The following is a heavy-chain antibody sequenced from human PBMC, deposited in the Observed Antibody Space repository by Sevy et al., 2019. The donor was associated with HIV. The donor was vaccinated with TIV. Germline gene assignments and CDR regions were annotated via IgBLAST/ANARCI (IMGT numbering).Heavy chain of an antibody. V-gene: IGHV3-49*03. CDR3: TRGLATADTPEYYFDY. CDR1: GFTFDDYA. CDR2: ITRNSYEAYGGTT. D-gene: IGHD5-12*01. Sequence: GGSLRLSCTTSGFTFDDYAMSWFRQAPGKGLEWVAFITRNSYEAYGGTTDYAASVKGRFIISGDDSKGVAYLQMNSLKTEDTAVYYCTRGLATADTPEYYFDYWGQGTLVTVSS. J-gene: IGHJ4*02.